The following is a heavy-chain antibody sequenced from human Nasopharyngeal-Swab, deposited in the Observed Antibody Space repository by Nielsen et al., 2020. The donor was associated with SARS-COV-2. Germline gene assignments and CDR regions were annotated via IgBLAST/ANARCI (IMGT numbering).Heavy chain of an antibody. CDR2: IYYSGST. V-gene: IGHV4-59*01. CDR1: GGSISSYY. D-gene: IGHD6-13*01. CDR3: ASGHSSSWGSPDY. Sequence: SETLSLTCTVSGGSISSYYWSWIRQPPGKGLEWIGYIYYSGSTNYNPSLKSRVTISVDTSKNQFSLKLSSVTAADTAVNYCASGHSSSWGSPDYWGQGTLVTVSS. J-gene: IGHJ4*02.